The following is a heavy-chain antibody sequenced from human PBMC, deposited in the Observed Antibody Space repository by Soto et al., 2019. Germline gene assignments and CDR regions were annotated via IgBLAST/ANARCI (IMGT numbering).Heavy chain of an antibody. CDR1: GYTFTNYG. D-gene: IGHD3-10*01. V-gene: IGHV1-18*01. J-gene: IGHJ5*02. CDR2: INTYNGNT. CDR3: ARGVGAVTSYNKHNGFEP. Sequence: GASVKVSCKASGYTFTNYGIGWVRQAPGQGLEWMGWINTYNGNTNHAQKLQGRVTMTTDTSTSTAYMELRSLRSDDTAVYYCARGVGAVTSYNKHNGFEPWGQGTLVTVSS.